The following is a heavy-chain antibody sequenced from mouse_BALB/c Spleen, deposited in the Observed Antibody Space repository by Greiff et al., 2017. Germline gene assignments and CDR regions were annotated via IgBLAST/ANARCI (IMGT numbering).Heavy chain of an antibody. J-gene: IGHJ2*01. CDR2: ISSGSSTI. CDR3: AREVLRFSYYVDY. CDR1: GFTFSSFG. V-gene: IGHV5-17*02. D-gene: IGHD1-1*01. Sequence: EVKLMESGGGLVQPGGSRKLSCAASGFTFSSFGMHWVRQAPEKGLEWVAYISSGSSTIYYADTVKGRFPISRDNPKNTLFLQMTSLRSEDTAMYYCAREVLRFSYYVDYWGQGTTLTGSS.